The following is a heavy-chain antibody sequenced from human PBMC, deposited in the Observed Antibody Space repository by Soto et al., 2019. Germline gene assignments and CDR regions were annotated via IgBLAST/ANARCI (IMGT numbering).Heavy chain of an antibody. V-gene: IGHV3-15*07. CDR2: IKSKTDGGTT. CDR3: TTEIYYYESSGYYYDAFDI. CDR1: GFTFSNAW. D-gene: IGHD3-22*01. J-gene: IGHJ3*02. Sequence: GGSLRLSCAASGFTFSNAWMNWVRQAPGKGLEWVGRIKSKTDGGTTDYAAPVKGRFTISRDDSKNTLYLQMNSLKTEDTAVYYCTTEIYYYESSGYYYDAFDIWGQGTMVTVSS.